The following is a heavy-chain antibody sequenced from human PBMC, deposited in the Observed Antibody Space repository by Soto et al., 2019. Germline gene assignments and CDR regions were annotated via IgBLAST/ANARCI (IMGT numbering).Heavy chain of an antibody. D-gene: IGHD6-13*01. J-gene: IGHJ4*02. CDR1: GYTFTRYG. Sequence: QVQLVQSGAEVKKPGASVKVSCTASGYTFTRYGISWVRQAPGQGLEWMGWISAYNGNTKYVQKFQGRVTMTTDTATSTAYMELRSLRSDDTAVYYCARDAAAGLNDYWGQGTLVTVSS. CDR2: ISAYNGNT. CDR3: ARDAAAGLNDY. V-gene: IGHV1-18*01.